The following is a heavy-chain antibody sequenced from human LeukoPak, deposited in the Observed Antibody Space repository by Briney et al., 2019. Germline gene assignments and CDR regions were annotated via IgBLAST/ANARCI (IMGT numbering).Heavy chain of an antibody. D-gene: IGHD2-2*01. CDR1: GYTFTGYY. V-gene: IGHV1-2*02. CDR3: ARDFRSCSSTSCYAGFY. Sequence: AASVKVSCKASGYTFTGYYMHWVRQAPGQGLEWMGWINPNSGGTNYAQKFQGRVTMTRDTSISTAYMELSRLRSDDTAVYYCARDFRSCSSTSCYAGFYWGQGTLVTVSS. J-gene: IGHJ4*02. CDR2: INPNSGGT.